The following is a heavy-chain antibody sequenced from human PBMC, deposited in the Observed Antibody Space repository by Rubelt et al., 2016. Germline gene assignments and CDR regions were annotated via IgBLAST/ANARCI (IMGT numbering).Heavy chain of an antibody. V-gene: IGHV4-34*01. D-gene: IGHD1-14*01. CDR3: ARGRNPDY. Sequence: QVQLHQWGAGLLKPSDTLSLTCAVYGGSLSGYHWSWIRQPPGKGLEWIGEIDHGGSTSYNPSLESRVTISVDTSKNQFSLKLSSVTAADTAVYYCARGRNPDYWGQGTLVTVSS. CDR1: GGSLSGYH. J-gene: IGHJ4*02. CDR2: IDHGGST.